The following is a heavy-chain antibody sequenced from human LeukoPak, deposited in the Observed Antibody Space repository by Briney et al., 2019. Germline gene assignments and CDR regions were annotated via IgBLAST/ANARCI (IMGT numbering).Heavy chain of an antibody. Sequence: SETLSLTCAVSGASISSGDYAWGWLRQPAGKGLEWIAYIFHTAHTSYNPSLQTRVTISVDMSKNQIALKLSSVTAAHTAVYYCARGFYASGSHFDYWGQGSLVTVSS. V-gene: IGHV4-30-2*01. CDR2: IFHTAHT. J-gene: IGHJ4*02. CDR1: GASISSGDYA. D-gene: IGHD3-10*01. CDR3: ARGFYASGSHFDY.